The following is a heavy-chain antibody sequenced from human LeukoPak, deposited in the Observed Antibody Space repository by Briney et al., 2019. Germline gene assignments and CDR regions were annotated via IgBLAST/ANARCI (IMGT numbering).Heavy chain of an antibody. V-gene: IGHV1-18*01. CDR2: IRGDNGNT. J-gene: IGHJ4*02. CDR1: GYTFSNYG. CDR3: ARVDLLTGYYFFDY. D-gene: IGHD3-9*01. Sequence: GASVKVSCKASGYTFSNYGISLVRQAPGQGLEWVGWIRGDNGNTNYAQKLQGRVTMTTDTSTSTAYMELRSLGSDETAVYYCARVDLLTGYYFFDYWGQGTLVTVSS.